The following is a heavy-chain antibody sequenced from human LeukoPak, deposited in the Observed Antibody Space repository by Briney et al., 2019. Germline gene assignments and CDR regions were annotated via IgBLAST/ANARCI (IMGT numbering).Heavy chain of an antibody. CDR2: IRYDGSNK. CDR3: AKGGGIGYYFDY. Sequence: QPGGSLRLSCAASGFTFSSYGMHWVRQAPGKGLEWVAFIRYDGSNKYYADSVKSRFTISRDNSKNTLYLQMNSLRAEDTAVYYCAKGGGIGYYFDYWGQGTLVTVSS. V-gene: IGHV3-30*02. CDR1: GFTFSSYG. J-gene: IGHJ4*02. D-gene: IGHD2-15*01.